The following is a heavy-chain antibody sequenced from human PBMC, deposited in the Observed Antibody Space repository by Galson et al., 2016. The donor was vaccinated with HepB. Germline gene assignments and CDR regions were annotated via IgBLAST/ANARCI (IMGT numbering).Heavy chain of an antibody. V-gene: IGHV4-39*01. CDR1: GGPITSNHHY. CDR2: AFHSGNT. CDR3: ARSDLVVVPTSTEWFDP. J-gene: IGHJ5*02. Sequence: ETLSLTCTVSGGPITSNHHYWGWIRQPPGKGLEWIGSAFHSGNTYYNPSLRSRVTVSVDASRNQFSLQLSSLTAADTAIYYCARSDLVVVPTSTEWFDPWGQGILVAVSS. D-gene: IGHD2-2*01.